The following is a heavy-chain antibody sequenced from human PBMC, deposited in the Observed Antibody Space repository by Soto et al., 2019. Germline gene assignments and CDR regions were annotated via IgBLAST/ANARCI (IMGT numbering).Heavy chain of an antibody. J-gene: IGHJ4*02. D-gene: IGHD2-21*02. Sequence: QVQLVESGGGVVQPGRSLRLSCSASGFTFTSYGMHWVRQAPGKGLEWVAVIWADGSGKYYADSVKGRFTLSRDNSKNTLFLQMNSLRAEDTAVYFCARDSCADDCGGPEFWGQGTLVTVSS. CDR2: IWADGSGK. V-gene: IGHV3-33*01. CDR3: ARDSCADDCGGPEF. CDR1: GFTFTSYG.